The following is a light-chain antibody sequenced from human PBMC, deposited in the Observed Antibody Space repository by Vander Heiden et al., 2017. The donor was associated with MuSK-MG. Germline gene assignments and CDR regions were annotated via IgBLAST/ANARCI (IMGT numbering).Light chain of an antibody. Sequence: DIQLTQSPSFLSASVGDRVTITCRASQGISSYLAWYQQKPGKAPKLLIYAASTLQSGVPSRFSGSGSGTEFTLTISSLQPEDLATYYGQQLYSYPLTFGGRTKGE. V-gene: IGKV1-9*01. J-gene: IGKJ4*02. CDR3: QQLYSYPLT. CDR2: AAS. CDR1: QGISSY.